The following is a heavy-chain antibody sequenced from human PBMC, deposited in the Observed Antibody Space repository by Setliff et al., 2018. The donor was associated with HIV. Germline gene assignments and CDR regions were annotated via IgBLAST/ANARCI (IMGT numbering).Heavy chain of an antibody. CDR2: ISHSGNT. V-gene: IGHV4-34*01. Sequence: SETLSLTCDVADGDLSGDSWSWIRQPPGKGLQWIGEISHSGNTTYNPSLSSRVNISLDTSRNQLSLKLNSVTAADTAVYYCARALFDYVWGTYRLRPVGFDLWGQGTVVTVSS. D-gene: IGHD3-16*02. J-gene: IGHJ3*01. CDR1: DGDLSGDS. CDR3: ARALFDYVWGTYRLRPVGFDL.